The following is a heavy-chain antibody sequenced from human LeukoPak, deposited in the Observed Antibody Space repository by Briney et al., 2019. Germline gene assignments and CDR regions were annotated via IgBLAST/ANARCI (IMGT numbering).Heavy chain of an antibody. D-gene: IGHD3-22*01. CDR1: GFTFSSYA. V-gene: IGHV3-30*04. CDR3: AKDYAGYYEGDS. Sequence: AGGSLRLSCAASGFTFSSYAMHWVRQAPGKGLEWVAIISYDGSNEYYADSVKGRFTISRDNSKNTLYLQMNSLRAEDTAVYYCAKDYAGYYEGDSWGQGTLVTVSS. CDR2: ISYDGSNE. J-gene: IGHJ4*02.